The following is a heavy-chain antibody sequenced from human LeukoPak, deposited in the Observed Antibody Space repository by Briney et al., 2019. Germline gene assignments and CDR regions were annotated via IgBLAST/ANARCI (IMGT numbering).Heavy chain of an antibody. Sequence: QPGGSLRLSCAASGFTFSSYWMSWVRQAPGKGLEWVSGISWNSGSIGYADSVKGRFTISRDNAKNSLYLQMNSLRAEDTALYYCAKGLYTSMNTYYDFSDAFDIWGQGTMVTVSS. D-gene: IGHD3-3*01. CDR1: GFTFSSYW. CDR3: AKGLYTSMNTYYDFSDAFDI. V-gene: IGHV3-9*01. CDR2: ISWNSGSI. J-gene: IGHJ3*02.